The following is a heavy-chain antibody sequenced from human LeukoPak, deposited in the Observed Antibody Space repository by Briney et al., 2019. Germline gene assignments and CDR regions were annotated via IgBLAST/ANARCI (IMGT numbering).Heavy chain of an antibody. Sequence: PGGSLRLSCAASGFTLSNYWLHWVRQAPGEGLVWVSQISPDGNITPYADSVKGRFTISRDNSKNTLYLQMNALKAEDTAVYFCARGCSAIRCPADYWGQGPLVTVSS. CDR2: ISPDGNIT. V-gene: IGHV3-74*01. D-gene: IGHD2-15*01. J-gene: IGHJ4*02. CDR1: GFTLSNYW. CDR3: ARGCSAIRCPADY.